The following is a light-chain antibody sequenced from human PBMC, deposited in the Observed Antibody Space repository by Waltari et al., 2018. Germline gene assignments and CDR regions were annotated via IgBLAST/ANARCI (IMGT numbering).Light chain of an antibody. J-gene: IGKJ2*01. CDR2: AAS. V-gene: IGKV1-39*01. CDR1: QSISTY. CDR3: QQSYSDLAYS. Sequence: DIQMTQSPSSLSASVGDRITITCRASQSISTYLNWYQQRPGKAPKLLIYAASSLQSGVPARFSGSGSGTDFTLTSSSLQAEDFAIYYCQQSYSDLAYSLGQGTKLEIK.